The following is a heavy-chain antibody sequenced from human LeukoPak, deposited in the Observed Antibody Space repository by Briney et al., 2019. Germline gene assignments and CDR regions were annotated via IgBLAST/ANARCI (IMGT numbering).Heavy chain of an antibody. Sequence: PSETLSLTCAVYGGSFSGYYWSWIRQPPGKGLEWIGEINHSGSTNYNPSLKSRVTISVDTSKNQFSLKLSSVTAADTTVYYCARREDSGSYYFDYWGQGTLVTVSS. V-gene: IGHV4-34*01. CDR2: INHSGST. CDR1: GGSFSGYY. D-gene: IGHD1-26*01. CDR3: ARREDSGSYYFDY. J-gene: IGHJ4*02.